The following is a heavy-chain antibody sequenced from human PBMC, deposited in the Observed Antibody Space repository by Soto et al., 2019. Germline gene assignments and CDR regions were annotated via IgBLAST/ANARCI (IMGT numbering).Heavy chain of an antibody. Sequence: QVQLVQSGAEVKKPGASVKASCKASGYTLTSYYMHWVRQAPRQGLEWMGIINPSGGSTSYAQKFQRRVTMTRDTSTSTVYMELSSLRSEDTAVYYCARGGAYYYYSSGYYYYYGMDVWGQGTTVTVSS. D-gene: IGHD3-22*01. CDR2: INPSGGST. J-gene: IGHJ6*02. CDR1: GYTLTSYY. CDR3: ARGGAYYYYSSGYYYYYGMDV. V-gene: IGHV1-46*01.